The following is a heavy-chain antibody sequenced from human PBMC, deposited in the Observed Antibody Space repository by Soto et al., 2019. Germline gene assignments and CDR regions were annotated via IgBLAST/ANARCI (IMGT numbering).Heavy chain of an antibody. V-gene: IGHV4-59*01. Sequence: SETLSLTCTVSGGSISSYYWSWIRQPPGKGLEWIGYIYYSGSTNYNPSLKSRVTISVDTSKNQFSLKLSSVTAADTAVYYCATIAAAGSSDYWGQGTLVTVSS. CDR1: GGSISSYY. D-gene: IGHD6-13*01. J-gene: IGHJ4*02. CDR3: ATIAAAGSSDY. CDR2: IYYSGST.